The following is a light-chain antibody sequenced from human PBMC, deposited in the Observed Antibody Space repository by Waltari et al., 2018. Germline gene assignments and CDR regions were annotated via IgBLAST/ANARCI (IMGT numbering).Light chain of an antibody. V-gene: IGKV3-15*01. CDR1: QSVATY. J-gene: IGKJ4*01. CDR3: QQYNNWPLLT. CDR2: GAS. Sequence: EIVMTQSPATLSVFPGERATLSCRASQSVATYLAWYQQKPGQAPRLLIYGASTRPTGIPARFSGGGSGTEFTLTISSLQSEYFAVYYCQQYNNWPLLTFGGGTRVEIK.